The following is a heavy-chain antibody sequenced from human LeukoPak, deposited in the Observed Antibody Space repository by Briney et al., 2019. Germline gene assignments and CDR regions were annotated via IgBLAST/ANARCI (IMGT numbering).Heavy chain of an antibody. V-gene: IGHV1-8*01. CDR2: MNPDSGNT. J-gene: IGHJ4*02. CDR1: RYTFTSYD. Sequence: GASVKVSCKASRYTFTSYDINWVRQATGQGLEWMGWMNPDSGNTGYAQKFQGRVTMTRNTSISTAYMELSSLRSEDTAVYFCAKRGYSYGDFDFWGQGTLVTVSS. D-gene: IGHD5-18*01. CDR3: AKRGYSYGDFDF.